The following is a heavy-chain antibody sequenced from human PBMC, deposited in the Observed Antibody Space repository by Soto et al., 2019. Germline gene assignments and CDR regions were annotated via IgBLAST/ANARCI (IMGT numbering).Heavy chain of an antibody. CDR3: AKGRVVRGVISHYYYGMDV. D-gene: IGHD3-10*01. CDR1: GFTFSSYA. J-gene: IGHJ6*02. CDR2: ISGSGGST. Sequence: GGSLRLSCAASGFTFSSYAMSWVRQAPGKGLEWVSAISGSGGSTYYADSVKGRFTISRDNSKNTLYLQMNSLRAEDTAVYYCAKGRVVRGVISHYYYGMDVWGQGTTVTVSS. V-gene: IGHV3-23*01.